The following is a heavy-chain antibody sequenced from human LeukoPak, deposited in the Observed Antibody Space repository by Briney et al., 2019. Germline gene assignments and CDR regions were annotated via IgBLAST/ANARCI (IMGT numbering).Heavy chain of an antibody. Sequence: GASVKVSCKASGYTFTGYYMHWVRQAPGQGLEWMGWINPNSGGTKYAQKFQGRVTMTRDTSISTAYMELSRLRSDDTAVYYCARTRDYYDSSGYYYYWGQGTLVTVSS. V-gene: IGHV1-2*02. J-gene: IGHJ4*02. CDR1: GYTFTGYY. D-gene: IGHD3-22*01. CDR2: INPNSGGT. CDR3: ARTRDYYDSSGYYYY.